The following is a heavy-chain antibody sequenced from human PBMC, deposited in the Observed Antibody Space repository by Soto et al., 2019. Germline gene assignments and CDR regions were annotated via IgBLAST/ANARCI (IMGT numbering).Heavy chain of an antibody. J-gene: IGHJ6*03. V-gene: IGHV3-23*01. CDR1: GFTFDNYA. Sequence: EEQLLESGGGLVQPGGSLRLSCVASGFTFDNYAMSWVRQAPGTGPEWVSAISGNGGSTYYADSVKGRFTIARDNSENTLYLQRNSLRAEDTAVFYGAKNWYSSSFSYYYDYMDVRGKGPTVTVSS. CDR2: ISGNGGST. CDR3: AKNWYSSSFSYYYDYMDV. D-gene: IGHD6-6*01.